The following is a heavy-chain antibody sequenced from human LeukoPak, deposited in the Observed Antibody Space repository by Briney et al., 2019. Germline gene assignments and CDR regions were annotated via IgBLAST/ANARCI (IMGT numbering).Heavy chain of an antibody. CDR3: ARVGLPHLYYYYYYYMDV. D-gene: IGHD3-3*02. CDR2: INAYNGNT. J-gene: IGHJ6*03. V-gene: IGHV1-18*01. Sequence: ASVTVSFKAYGYTFTNYGIGGVRQPPGQGLDWMGWINAYNGNTNNAQKLQGRVTMTTDTSTSTAYMKLRSLRSDDTAVYYCARVGLPHLYYYYYYYMDVWGKGTTVTVSS. CDR1: GYTFTNYG.